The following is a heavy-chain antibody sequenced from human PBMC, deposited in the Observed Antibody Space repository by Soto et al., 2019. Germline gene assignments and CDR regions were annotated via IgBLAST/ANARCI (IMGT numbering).Heavy chain of an antibody. Sequence: GGSLRLSCAASGFTFSSYWMSWVRQAPGKGLEWVSVIYSGGSTYYADSVKGRFTISRDNSKNTLYLQMNSLRAEDTAVYYCARATTYYYDKGAFDIWGQGTMVTVSS. J-gene: IGHJ3*02. CDR3: ARATTYYYDKGAFDI. CDR1: GFTFSSYW. CDR2: IYSGGST. D-gene: IGHD3-22*01. V-gene: IGHV3-53*01.